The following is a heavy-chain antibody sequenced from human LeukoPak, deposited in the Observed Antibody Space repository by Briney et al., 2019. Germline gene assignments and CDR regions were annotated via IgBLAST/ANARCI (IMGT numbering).Heavy chain of an antibody. J-gene: IGHJ4*02. Sequence: SETLSLTCTVSGGSISSNSYYWGWIRQSPGKGLEWIANIYYSGSTYYNPSLKSRVTISVDKSKNQFSLKLSSVTAADTAVYYCAILGSGGYYFDYWGQGTLVTVSS. V-gene: IGHV4-39*07. CDR3: AILGSGGYYFDY. CDR2: IYYSGST. D-gene: IGHD3-10*01. CDR1: GGSISSNSYY.